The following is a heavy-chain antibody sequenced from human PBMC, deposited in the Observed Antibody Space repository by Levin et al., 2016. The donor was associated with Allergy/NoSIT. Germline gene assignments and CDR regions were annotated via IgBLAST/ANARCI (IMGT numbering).Heavy chain of an antibody. CDR3: ARFLVSHAYDSSGFAVDI. D-gene: IGHD3-22*01. V-gene: IGHV1-18*01. CDR1: GYTFTNYG. J-gene: IGHJ3*02. CDR2: ITAYNGDT. Sequence: ASVKVSCKASGYTFTNYGITWVRQAPGQGLEWVGWITAYNGDTHYAQKYQGRVTVTTDTSTTTGYMELRSLRSDDTAVYYCARFLVSHAYDSSGFAVDIWGQGTTVTVSS.